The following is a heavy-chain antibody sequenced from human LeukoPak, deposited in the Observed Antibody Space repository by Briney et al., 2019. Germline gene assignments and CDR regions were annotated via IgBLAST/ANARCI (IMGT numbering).Heavy chain of an antibody. CDR3: ARDLGTILPYYFDD. CDR1: GFTFSSYS. CDR2: ISSSSSTI. V-gene: IGHV3-48*01. J-gene: IGHJ4*02. D-gene: IGHD3-3*01. Sequence: GGSLRLSCAASGFTFSSYSMNWVRQAPGKGLEWVSYISSSSSTIYYADSVKGRFTISRDNAKNSLYLQMNSLRAEDTAVYYCARDLGTILPYYFDDWGQGTLVTVAS.